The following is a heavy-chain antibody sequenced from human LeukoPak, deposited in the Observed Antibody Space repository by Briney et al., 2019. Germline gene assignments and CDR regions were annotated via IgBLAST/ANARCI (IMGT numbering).Heavy chain of an antibody. D-gene: IGHD3-22*01. V-gene: IGHV4-61*02. J-gene: IGHJ3*02. Sequence: SDTLSLTYTVSGDSISSGDYYWSWIRQPVGKGLEWIGRISSSGSTNYNPSLKSRDTISVDTSKNQSSLKLSSVTAADTAVYFCARGPYSYDSSGAFDIWGQGTMVTVSS. CDR3: ARGPYSYDSSGAFDI. CDR1: GDSISSGDYY. CDR2: ISSSGST.